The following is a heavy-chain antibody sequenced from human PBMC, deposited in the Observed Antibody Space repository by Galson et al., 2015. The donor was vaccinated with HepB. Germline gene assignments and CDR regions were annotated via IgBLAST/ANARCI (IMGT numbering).Heavy chain of an antibody. Sequence: SVKVSCKASGFTFTSSAVQWVRQARGQRLEWIGWIVVGSGNTNYAQKFQERVTITRDMSTSTAYMELSSLRSEDTAVYYCAARTTVTTIFDYWGQGTLVTVSS. J-gene: IGHJ4*02. CDR2: IVVGSGNT. CDR1: GFTFTSSA. V-gene: IGHV1-58*01. D-gene: IGHD4-17*01. CDR3: AARTTVTTIFDY.